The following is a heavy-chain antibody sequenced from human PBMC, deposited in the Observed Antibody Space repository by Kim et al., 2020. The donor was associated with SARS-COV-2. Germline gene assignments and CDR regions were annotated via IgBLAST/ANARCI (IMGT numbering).Heavy chain of an antibody. Sequence: GGSLRLSCAASGFTFSSYGMHWVRQAPGKGLEWVAVIWYDGSNKYYADSVKGRFTISRDNSKNTLYLQMNSLRAEDTAVYYCAKLWSGLYSGMDVWGQGTTVTVSS. CDR3: AKLWSGLYSGMDV. J-gene: IGHJ6*02. V-gene: IGHV3-33*06. D-gene: IGHD3-3*01. CDR1: GFTFSSYG. CDR2: IWYDGSNK.